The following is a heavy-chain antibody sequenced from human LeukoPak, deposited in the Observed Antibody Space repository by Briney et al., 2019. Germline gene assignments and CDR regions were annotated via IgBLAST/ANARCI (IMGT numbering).Heavy chain of an antibody. D-gene: IGHD3-10*01. Sequence: SSGTLSLTCTVSGYSISSGYYWGWIRQPQGKGLEWIGSLSHSGSTYYNPSLKSRVTISVDTSKNQFSLNLSSVTATDTAVYYCAAYDLGSSFVLDYWGQGNRVTVSS. CDR2: LSHSGST. CDR3: AAYDLGSSFVLDY. J-gene: IGHJ4*02. V-gene: IGHV4-38-2*02. CDR1: GYSISSGYY.